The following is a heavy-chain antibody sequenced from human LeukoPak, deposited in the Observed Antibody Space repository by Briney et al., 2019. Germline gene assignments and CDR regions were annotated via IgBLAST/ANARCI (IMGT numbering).Heavy chain of an antibody. J-gene: IGHJ4*02. CDR1: GGSFSGYY. CDR2: INHSGST. CDR3: ARAGVLGVWGSYRYWYYFDY. D-gene: IGHD3-16*02. V-gene: IGHV4-34*01. Sequence: PSETLSLTCAVYGGSFSGYYWSWIRQPPGKGREGIGEINHSGSTNYNPSLKSRVTISVDTSKNQFSLKLSSVTAADTAVYYCARAGVLGVWGSYRYWYYFDYWGQGTLVTVSS.